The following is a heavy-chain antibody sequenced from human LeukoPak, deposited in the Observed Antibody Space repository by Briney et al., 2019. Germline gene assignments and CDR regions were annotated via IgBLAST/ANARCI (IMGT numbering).Heavy chain of an antibody. CDR1: EFDFSSHA. V-gene: IGHV3-23*01. J-gene: IGHJ4*02. Sequence: GGSLRLSCAASEFDFSSHAMTWVRQAPGKGLEWVSAISISGSKTYYADSVKGRFTISRDNSKNTLYLQMNSLRAEHTAVYYCANEIRPNDYWGQGTQVTVSS. D-gene: IGHD4-17*01. CDR3: ANEIRPNDY. CDR2: ISISGSKT.